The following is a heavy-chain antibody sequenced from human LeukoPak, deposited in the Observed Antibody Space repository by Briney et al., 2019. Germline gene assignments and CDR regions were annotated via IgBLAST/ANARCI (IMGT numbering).Heavy chain of an antibody. CDR2: TSHCGTT. CDR3: VRDVGQLRSDY. V-gene: IGHV4-38-2*02. D-gene: IGHD1-1*01. J-gene: IGHJ4*02. Sequence: SETLSLTCVVSGYSISSNYFWGWIRQPPGKGLEWIGTTSHCGTTFYKPSLKSRVTISLDTSKNQFSLRLTSVTAADTAVYYCVRDVGQLRSDYWGQGTLVTVSS. CDR1: GYSISSNYF.